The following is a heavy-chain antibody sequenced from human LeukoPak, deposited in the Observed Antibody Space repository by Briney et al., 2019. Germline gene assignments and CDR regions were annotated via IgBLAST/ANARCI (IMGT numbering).Heavy chain of an antibody. CDR1: GGSISSSSYY. CDR2: IYHSGST. CDR3: RSSIFGVAPTVAFDI. V-gene: IGHV4-30-2*01. J-gene: IGHJ3*02. Sequence: PSETLSLTCTVSGGSISSSSYYWSWIRQPPGKGLEWIGYIYHSGSTYYNPSLKSRVTISVDRSKNQFSLKLSSVTAADTAVYYCRSSIFGVAPTVAFDIWGQGTMVTVSS. D-gene: IGHD3-3*01.